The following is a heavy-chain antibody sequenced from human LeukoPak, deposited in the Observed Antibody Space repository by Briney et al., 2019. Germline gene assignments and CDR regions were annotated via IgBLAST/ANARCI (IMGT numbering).Heavy chain of an antibody. V-gene: IGHV1-8*01. CDR1: GYTFTSYD. Sequence: GASVKVSCKASGYTFTSYDINWVRQATGQGLEWMGWMNPNSGNTGYAQKFQGRVTMTRNTSISTAYMELSSLRSEDTAVYYCARDVVVVPAAMQPTGYYYYGMDVWGQGTTVTVSS. J-gene: IGHJ6*02. CDR3: ARDVVVVPAAMQPTGYYYYGMDV. D-gene: IGHD2-2*01. CDR2: MNPNSGNT.